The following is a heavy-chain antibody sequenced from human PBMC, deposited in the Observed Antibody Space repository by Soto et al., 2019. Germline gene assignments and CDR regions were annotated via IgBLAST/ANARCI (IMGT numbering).Heavy chain of an antibody. J-gene: IGHJ4*02. V-gene: IGHV1-46*01. CDR2: INPSGGAT. Sequence: ASVKVSCKASGYTFSDCRMHWVRQAPGQGLEWMGIINPSGGATTYAQKFRGRVTMTRDTSTSTVYMDLSSLTSEDTAVYYCARDGPHRWIDYWGQGTLVTVSS. CDR3: ARDGPHRWIDY. CDR1: GYTFSDCR.